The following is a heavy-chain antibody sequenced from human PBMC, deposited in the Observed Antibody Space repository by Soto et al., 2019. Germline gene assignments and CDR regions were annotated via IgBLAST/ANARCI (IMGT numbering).Heavy chain of an antibody. CDR1: GDSVSRNSAA. V-gene: IGHV6-1*01. CDR3: AKGSRQLSPDNYYYYYAMDV. CDR2: TYYRSKWSN. Sequence: SQRLSFTCVISGDSVSRNSAAWNWIRQSPSRVLEWLGRTYYRSKWSNDYAVSVKSRITINPDTSKKQFSLQLNSVTPDDTAVYYCAKGSRQLSPDNYYYYYAMDVWDQGTTVSVSS. J-gene: IGHJ6*02. D-gene: IGHD1-1*01.